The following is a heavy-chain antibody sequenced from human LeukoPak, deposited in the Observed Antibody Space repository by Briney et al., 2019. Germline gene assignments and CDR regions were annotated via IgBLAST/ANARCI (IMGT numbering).Heavy chain of an antibody. CDR1: GYTFTSYA. J-gene: IGHJ3*02. CDR2: INAGNGNT. CDR3: ASTLGSDWSKDAFDI. V-gene: IGHV1-3*01. D-gene: IGHD2-21*01. Sequence: GASVKVSCKASGYTFTSYAMHWVRQAPGQRLEWMGWINAGNGNTKYSQKFQGRVTITRDTSASTAYMELRSLRSDDTAVYYCASTLGSDWSKDAFDIWGQGTMVTVSS.